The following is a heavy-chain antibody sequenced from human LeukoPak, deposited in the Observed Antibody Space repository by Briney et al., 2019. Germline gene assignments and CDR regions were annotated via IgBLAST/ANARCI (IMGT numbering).Heavy chain of an antibody. V-gene: IGHV3-7*03. CDR1: GGSISSSTYY. CDR2: IKQDGSEK. Sequence: ETLSLTCTVSGGSISSSTYYWGWIRQPPGKGLEWVANIKQDGSEKYYVDSVKGRFTISRDNAKNSLYLQMNSLRAEDTAVYYCATDSPPSYYDYALELKIWGQGTLVTVSS. CDR3: ATDSPPSYYDYALELKI. D-gene: IGHD3-16*01. J-gene: IGHJ4*02.